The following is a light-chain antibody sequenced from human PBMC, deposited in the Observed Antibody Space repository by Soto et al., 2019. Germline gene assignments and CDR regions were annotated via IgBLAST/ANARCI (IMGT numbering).Light chain of an antibody. CDR1: SSDIGNYNY. CDR2: DVS. J-gene: IGLJ2*01. Sequence: QSALTQPASVSGSPGQSITISCAGTSSDIGNYNYVSWYQQYPGKAPKLMIYDVSSRPSGVSSRFSGSKSGNTASLTISGLQAEDEADYYCTSYTTSSPLVFGGGTQLTVL. CDR3: TSYTTSSPLV. V-gene: IGLV2-14*01.